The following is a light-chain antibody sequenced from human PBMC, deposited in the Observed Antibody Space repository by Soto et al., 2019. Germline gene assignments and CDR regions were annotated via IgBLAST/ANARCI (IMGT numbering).Light chain of an antibody. Sequence: EIALTQSPATLSLSPGERATLSCRASQSVRTYLAWYQQKPGQAPRLLISDASNRATGIPARFSGSGSGTDFTLTISSLEPEDFAVYYCQQRSNWPITFGQGTRLEIK. CDR3: QQRSNWPIT. CDR2: DAS. V-gene: IGKV3-11*01. J-gene: IGKJ5*01. CDR1: QSVRTY.